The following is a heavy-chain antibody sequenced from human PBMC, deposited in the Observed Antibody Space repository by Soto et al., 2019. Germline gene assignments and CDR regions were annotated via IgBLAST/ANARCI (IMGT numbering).Heavy chain of an antibody. J-gene: IGHJ6*03. CDR2: IYYSGST. V-gene: IGHV4-59*01. D-gene: IGHD2-2*01. CDR1: GGSFSGYY. Sequence: ASETLSLTCAVYGGSFSGYYWSWIRQPPGKGLEWIGYIYYSGSTNYNPSLKSRVTISVDTSKNQFSLKLISVTAADTAVFYCARSHQLLSYYYYYMDVWGKGTTVTVSS. CDR3: ARSHQLLSYYYYYMDV.